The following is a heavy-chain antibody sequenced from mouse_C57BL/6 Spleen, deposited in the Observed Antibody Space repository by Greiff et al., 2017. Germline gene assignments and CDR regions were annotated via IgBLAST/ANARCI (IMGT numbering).Heavy chain of an antibody. CDR1: GYTFTSYW. CDR2: INPSNGGT. Sequence: QVHVKQPGTELVKPGASVKLSCKASGYTFTSYWMHWVKQRPGQGLEWIGNINPSNGGTNYNEKFKSKATLTVDKSSSTAYMQLSSLTSEDSAVYYCARSGYGSSYGGNFDYWGQGTTLTVSS. CDR3: ARSGYGSSYGGNFDY. D-gene: IGHD1-1*01. V-gene: IGHV1-53*01. J-gene: IGHJ2*01.